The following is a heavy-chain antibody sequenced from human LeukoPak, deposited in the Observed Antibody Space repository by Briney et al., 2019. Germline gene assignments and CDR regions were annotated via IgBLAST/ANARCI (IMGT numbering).Heavy chain of an antibody. CDR3: AREVVVTPGHEDY. CDR1: GYTFTTYG. Sequence: GASVKVSCKASGYTFTTYGITWVRPAPGQGLEWMGWISAYNTNTNYAQKVQGRVTMTTDTSTSTAYMELRSLRSDDTAVYYCAREVVVTPGHEDYWGQGTLVTVSS. V-gene: IGHV1-18*01. D-gene: IGHD4-23*01. J-gene: IGHJ4*02. CDR2: ISAYNTNT.